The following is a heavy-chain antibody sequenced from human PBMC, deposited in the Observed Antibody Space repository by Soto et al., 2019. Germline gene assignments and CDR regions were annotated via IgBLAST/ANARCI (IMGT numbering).Heavy chain of an antibody. J-gene: IGHJ4*02. CDR3: AKDRTPAYDFWSGYYYY. CDR2: ISGSGGST. D-gene: IGHD3-3*01. CDR1: GFTFSSYA. V-gene: IGHV3-23*01. Sequence: GGSLRLSCAASGFTFSSYAMSWVRQAPGKGLEWVSAISGSGGSTYYADSVKGRFTISRDNSKNTLYLQMNSLRAEDTAVYYCAKDRTPAYDFWSGYYYYWGQGTLVTVSS.